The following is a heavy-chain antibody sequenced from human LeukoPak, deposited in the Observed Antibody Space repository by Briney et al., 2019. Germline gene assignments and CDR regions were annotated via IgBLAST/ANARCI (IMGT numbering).Heavy chain of an antibody. CDR2: INPNSGGT. CDR3: ARDRKITMIVAGDAFDI. Sequence: GASVKVSCKASGYTFTGYYLHWVRQAPGQGLEWMGWINPNSGGTNFAQKFQGRVTMTRDTSISTAYMELSRLRSEDTAVYYCARDRKITMIVAGDAFDIWGQGTMVTVSS. V-gene: IGHV1-2*02. J-gene: IGHJ3*02. CDR1: GYTFTGYY. D-gene: IGHD3-22*01.